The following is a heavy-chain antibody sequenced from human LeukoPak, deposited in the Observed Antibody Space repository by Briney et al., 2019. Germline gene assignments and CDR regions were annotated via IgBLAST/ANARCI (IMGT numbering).Heavy chain of an antibody. CDR3: AKANGYGLVDI. Sequence: SQTLSLTSAVYGGSFSGYYWGWIRQPPGKGLEWIGEINHSGSTHYNPSLTSRVTISVDTSRNQFSLKLNSVTAAHTRVYYCAKANGYGLVDIWGQGTMVTVSS. V-gene: IGHV4-34*01. D-gene: IGHD3-10*01. CDR2: INHSGST. J-gene: IGHJ3*02. CDR1: GGSFSGYY.